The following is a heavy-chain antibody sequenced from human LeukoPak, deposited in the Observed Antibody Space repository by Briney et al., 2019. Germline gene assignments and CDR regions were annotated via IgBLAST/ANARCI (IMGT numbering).Heavy chain of an antibody. Sequence: GESLKISCKGSGYRFSTYWIAWVRQMPRKGLEWMGIIYPGDSDTRYSPSFQGQVTISADKSVNTAYLQWSSLKASDTAMYYCARPNITSYYDSRGYDAFDVWGQGTMVTVYS. CDR2: IYPGDSDT. CDR3: ARPNITSYYDSRGYDAFDV. J-gene: IGHJ3*01. CDR1: GYRFSTYW. V-gene: IGHV5-51*01. D-gene: IGHD3-22*01.